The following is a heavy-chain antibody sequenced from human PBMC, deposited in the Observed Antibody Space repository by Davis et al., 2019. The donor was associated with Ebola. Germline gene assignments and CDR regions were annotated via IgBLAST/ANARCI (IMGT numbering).Heavy chain of an antibody. Sequence: GESLKISCAASGFTFSNYDMNWVRQVPGKGLEWVSSISSASYYIYYADSLKGRFTISRDNAKNSLYLQINSLRAEDTAVYHCARETGLGYWGQGTLVTVSS. CDR2: ISSASYYI. J-gene: IGHJ4*02. D-gene: IGHD3/OR15-3a*01. CDR3: ARETGLGY. V-gene: IGHV3-21*01. CDR1: GFTFSNYD.